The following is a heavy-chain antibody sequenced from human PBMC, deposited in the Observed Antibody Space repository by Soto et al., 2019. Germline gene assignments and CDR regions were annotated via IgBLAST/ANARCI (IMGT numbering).Heavy chain of an antibody. J-gene: IGHJ2*01. Sequence: EVQLVESGGGLVQPGGSLRLSCAASGFTFSSYSMNWVRQAPGKGLEWVSYISSSSSTIYYADSVKGRFTISRDNAKNSLYLQMNSLRAEDTAVYYCARSPKQTPNKEYFDLWGRGTLVTVSS. CDR3: ARSPKQTPNKEYFDL. CDR2: ISSSSSTI. CDR1: GFTFSSYS. V-gene: IGHV3-48*01. D-gene: IGHD6-13*01.